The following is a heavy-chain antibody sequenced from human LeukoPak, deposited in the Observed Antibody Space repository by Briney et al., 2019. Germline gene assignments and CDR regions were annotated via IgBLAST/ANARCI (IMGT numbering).Heavy chain of an antibody. CDR2: INPRGGST. D-gene: IGHD2-8*01. J-gene: IGHJ4*02. CDR3: AGSLGYCTSNVCYLKY. Sequence: GASVEVSCKASGYTFTSHFMHWVRQAPGQGLEWMGIINPRGGSTSYTQKFQGRVTMTRDTSTSTVYMELSSLRSEDTAVYYCAGSLGYCTSNVCYLKYWGQGTLVTVSS. CDR1: GYTFTSHF. V-gene: IGHV1-46*01.